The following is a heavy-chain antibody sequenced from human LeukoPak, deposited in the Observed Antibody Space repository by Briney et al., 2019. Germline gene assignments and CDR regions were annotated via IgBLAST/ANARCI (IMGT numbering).Heavy chain of an antibody. CDR3: ARQPLPKWYYYDSSGYYTDAFDI. D-gene: IGHD3-22*01. J-gene: IGHJ3*02. Sequence: SETLSLTCTVSGGSISSSSFYWGWIRQPPGKGLEWIGNIYYSGRTYYNPSLKSRVTISVDTSKNQFSLKLNSVTAADTAVYYCARQPLPKWYYYDSSGYYTDAFDIWGQGTMVTVSS. CDR2: IYYSGRT. V-gene: IGHV4-39*01. CDR1: GGSISSSSFY.